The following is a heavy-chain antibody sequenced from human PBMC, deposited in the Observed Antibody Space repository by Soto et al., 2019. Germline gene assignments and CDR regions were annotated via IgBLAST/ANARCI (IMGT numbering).Heavy chain of an antibody. J-gene: IGHJ6*02. CDR3: AISDTAMGSGPYGMDV. D-gene: IGHD5-18*01. Sequence: PGESLKISCLGSGYSFTSYWIGWVRQMPGKGLEWMGIIYPGDSDTRYSPSFQGQVTISADKSISTAYLQWSSLKASDTAMYYCAISDTAMGSGPYGMDVWGQGTMVTVSS. CDR2: IYPGDSDT. CDR1: GYSFTSYW. V-gene: IGHV5-51*01.